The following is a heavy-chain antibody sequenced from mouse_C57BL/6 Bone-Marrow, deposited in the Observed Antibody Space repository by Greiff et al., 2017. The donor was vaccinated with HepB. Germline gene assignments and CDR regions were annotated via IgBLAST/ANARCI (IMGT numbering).Heavy chain of an antibody. CDR3: ARDAGDYDAWFAY. J-gene: IGHJ3*01. V-gene: IGHV7-1*01. D-gene: IGHD2-4*01. CDR2: SRNKANDYTT. CDR1: GFTFSDFY. Sequence: DVKLVESGGGLVQSGRSLRLSCATSGFTFSDFYMEWVRQAPGKGLEWIAASRNKANDYTTEYSASVKGRFIVSRDTSQSILYLQMNALRAEDTAIYYCARDAGDYDAWFAYWGQGTLVTVSA.